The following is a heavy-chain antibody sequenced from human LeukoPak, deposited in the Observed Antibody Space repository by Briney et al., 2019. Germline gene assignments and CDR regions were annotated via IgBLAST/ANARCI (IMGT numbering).Heavy chain of an antibody. CDR3: ASVYKYGMDV. CDR2: INPSGGST. V-gene: IGHV1-46*01. CDR1: GYTLTSYY. Sequence: ASVKVSCKASGYTLTSYYLHWVRQAPGQELEWMAIINPSGGSTSHAQKFQGRVTMTRDTSASTVYMELSSLRSEDTAVYYCASVYKYGMDVWGQGTTVTVSS. J-gene: IGHJ6*02.